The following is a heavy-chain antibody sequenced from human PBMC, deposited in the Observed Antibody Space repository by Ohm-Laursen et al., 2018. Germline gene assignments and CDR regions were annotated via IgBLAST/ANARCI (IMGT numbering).Heavy chain of an antibody. CDR3: ARGWYGETHDAFDI. V-gene: IGHV4-31*03. Sequence: SDTLSLTCTVSGGSMTSGGYYWSWLRQRPGTGLEWIGYIYYSGSTHYSASLKSRVIMSLDTSQNQVSLKVHSVTAADTAVYYCARGWYGETHDAFDIWGQGTTVIVSS. CDR1: GGSMTSGGYY. J-gene: IGHJ3*02. D-gene: IGHD2-15*01. CDR2: IYYSGST.